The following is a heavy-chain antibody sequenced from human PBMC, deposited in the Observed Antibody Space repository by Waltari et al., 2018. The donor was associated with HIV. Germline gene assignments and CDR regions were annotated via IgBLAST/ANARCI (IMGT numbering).Heavy chain of an antibody. V-gene: IGHV4-59*01. CDR3: ARGGRGWFDP. Sequence: QVQLQESGPGLVKPSETLSLTCTVSGGSISSYHWSWIRQPPGKGLEWIGYIYYSGSTKYNPSLKSRVTISVDTPKNQFSLKLSSLTAADTVVYYCARGGRGWFDPWGQGTLVTVSS. D-gene: IGHD3-10*01. CDR1: GGSISSYH. CDR2: IYYSGST. J-gene: IGHJ5*02.